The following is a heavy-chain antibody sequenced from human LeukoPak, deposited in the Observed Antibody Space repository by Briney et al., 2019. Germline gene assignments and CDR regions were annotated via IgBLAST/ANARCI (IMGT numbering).Heavy chain of an antibody. CDR1: GLTFSSYA. J-gene: IGHJ6*03. Sequence: GGSLRLSCAASGLTFSSYAMSWVRQAPGKGLEWVSAISGSGGSTYYADSVKGRFTISRDNSKNTLYLQMNSLRAEDTAVYYCAKDNGRYYYYYMDVWGKGTTVTVSS. V-gene: IGHV3-23*01. CDR3: AKDNGRYYYYYMDV. CDR2: ISGSGGST.